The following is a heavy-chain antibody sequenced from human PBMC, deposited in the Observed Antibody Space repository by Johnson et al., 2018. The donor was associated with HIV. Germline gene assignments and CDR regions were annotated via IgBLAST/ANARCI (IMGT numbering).Heavy chain of an antibody. D-gene: IGHD3-10*01. V-gene: IGHV3-30*04. J-gene: IGHJ3*02. CDR3: AKTALFQSIWDAFEI. Sequence: QVQLVESGGGVVQPGRSLRLSCAASGFTFSRHAMHWVRQAPGKGLEWVAVIWYDGSNKYYADSVKGRFTISRDNSKNSLYLQMNSLRAEDTALYYCAKTALFQSIWDAFEIWGQGTMVTVSS. CDR1: GFTFSRHA. CDR2: IWYDGSNK.